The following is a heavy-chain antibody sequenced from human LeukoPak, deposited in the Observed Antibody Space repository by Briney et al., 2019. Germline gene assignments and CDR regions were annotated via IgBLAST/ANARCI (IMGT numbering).Heavy chain of an antibody. CDR3: ARCEDYGDYFDY. CDR2: IYYSGST. Sequence: SETLSLTCTVSGGSINSSSYYWGWIRQPPGKGLEWIGSIYYSGSTYYNPSLKSRVTISVDTSKNQFSLKLSSVTAADTAVYYCARCEDYGDYFDYWGQGTLVTVS. CDR1: GGSINSSSYY. V-gene: IGHV4-39*07. D-gene: IGHD4-17*01. J-gene: IGHJ4*02.